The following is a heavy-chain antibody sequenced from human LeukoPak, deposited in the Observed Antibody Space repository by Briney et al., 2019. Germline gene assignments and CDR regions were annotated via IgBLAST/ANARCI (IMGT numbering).Heavy chain of an antibody. Sequence: PGGSLRLSCAASGFSFSSYWMSWVRRAPGKGLEWVSSISSSSSYIYYADSVKGRFTISRDNAKNSLYLQMNSLRAEDTAVYYCARDVPYYYESSGYYSLGFDIWGQGTMVTVSS. J-gene: IGHJ3*02. V-gene: IGHV3-21*01. CDR1: GFSFSSYW. D-gene: IGHD3-22*01. CDR2: ISSSSSYI. CDR3: ARDVPYYYESSGYYSLGFDI.